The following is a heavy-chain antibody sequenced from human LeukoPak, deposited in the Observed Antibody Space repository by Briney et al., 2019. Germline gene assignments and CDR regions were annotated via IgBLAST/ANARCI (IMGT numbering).Heavy chain of an antibody. CDR1: GFTFDDYA. D-gene: IGHD5-12*01. CDR3: AREHGGYSGYDH. Sequence: GGSLRLSCEASGFTFDDYAMSWVRQAPGQGLEWVSGINWNGGGTVYADSVKGRFTISRDNAKNSLYLQMNSLRAEDTALYYCAREHGGYSGYDHWGQGTLVTVSS. J-gene: IGHJ5*02. V-gene: IGHV3-20*04. CDR2: INWNGGGT.